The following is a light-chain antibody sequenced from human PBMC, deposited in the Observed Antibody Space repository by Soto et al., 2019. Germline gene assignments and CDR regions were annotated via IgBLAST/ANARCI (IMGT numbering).Light chain of an antibody. J-gene: IGKJ2*01. CDR3: QQYDSSTYT. Sequence: ETVLTQSPGTLSLSPGERATLSCRASQSVSSSYLAWYQQKPGQAPRLLFYGASSRATDIPDRFSGSGSGTDFTLTISRLEPEDFAVYYCQQYDSSTYTFGQGTKLEIK. V-gene: IGKV3-20*01. CDR2: GAS. CDR1: QSVSSSY.